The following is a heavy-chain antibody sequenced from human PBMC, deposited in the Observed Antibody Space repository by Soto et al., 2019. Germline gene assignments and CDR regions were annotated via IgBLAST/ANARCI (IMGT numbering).Heavy chain of an antibody. CDR2: FHYSGST. CDR1: GGSISSRDSY. D-gene: IGHD3-16*01. CDR3: ARGFGRSHFDY. J-gene: IGHJ4*02. V-gene: IGHV4-39*01. Sequence: SETLSLTCTVSGGSISSRDSYWGWIRQPPGKGLEWIGGFHYSGSTYYNPSLKSRVTISVDTSKNQLSLRVTSVTAADTAVYYCARGFGRSHFDYWGQGTLVTVSS.